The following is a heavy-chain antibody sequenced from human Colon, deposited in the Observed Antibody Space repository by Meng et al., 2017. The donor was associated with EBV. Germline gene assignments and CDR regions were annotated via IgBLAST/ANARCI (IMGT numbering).Heavy chain of an antibody. V-gene: IGHV4-39*07. Sequence: QLQLQEAGPGLVKPSETLSLTCTVSGGSITSSDYYWGWIPQPPGTGLEWIGNIHYTDSTSYTPSLKSRVTISEDTSKNQFSLKMTSVTAADTAVYYCARDGGRDGDSNYWGQGTLVTVSS. D-gene: IGHD4-17*01. CDR3: ARDGGRDGDSNY. CDR2: IHYTDST. J-gene: IGHJ4*02. CDR1: GGSITSSDYY.